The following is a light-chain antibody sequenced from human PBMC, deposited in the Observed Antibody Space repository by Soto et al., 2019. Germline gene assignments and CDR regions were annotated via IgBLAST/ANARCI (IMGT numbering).Light chain of an antibody. V-gene: IGKV1-5*01. CDR2: DAS. CDR1: QSVSGW. Sequence: DIQMTQSPSTLSASIGDRVTITCRASQSVSGWLAWYQQKPGEAPKLLIYDASSLEVGVPSRFSGSGSGTQFTLTISSLQPDDFAPYYCQHYSSYSVYTFGQGTRLEI. J-gene: IGKJ2*01. CDR3: QHYSSYSVYT.